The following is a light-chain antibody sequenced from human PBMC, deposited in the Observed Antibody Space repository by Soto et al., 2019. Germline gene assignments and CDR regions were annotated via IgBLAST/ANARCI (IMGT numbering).Light chain of an antibody. CDR1: QSVSSSY. CDR3: QQYDNSPQVT. Sequence: EIVLTQSPGTLSLSPGERAALSCRASQSVSSSYLAWYQQKPGQAPSLLIYGASNRAAGIPDRFSGSGSGTDFTLTISRLEPEDFAVYYCQQYDNSPQVTFGQGTRLEIK. V-gene: IGKV3-20*01. CDR2: GAS. J-gene: IGKJ5*01.